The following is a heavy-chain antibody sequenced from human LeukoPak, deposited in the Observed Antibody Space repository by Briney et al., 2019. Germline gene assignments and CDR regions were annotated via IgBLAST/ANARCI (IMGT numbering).Heavy chain of an antibody. CDR1: GFTFSSYA. Sequence: GGSLRLSCAASGFTFSSYAMSWVRQAPGKGLEWVSAISGSGGSTYYADSVKGRFTISRDNSKNTLYLQMNSLRAEDTAVYYCASSIGAPGAFDIWGQGTMVTVSS. V-gene: IGHV3-23*01. D-gene: IGHD3-16*01. CDR2: ISGSGGST. CDR3: ASSIGAPGAFDI. J-gene: IGHJ3*02.